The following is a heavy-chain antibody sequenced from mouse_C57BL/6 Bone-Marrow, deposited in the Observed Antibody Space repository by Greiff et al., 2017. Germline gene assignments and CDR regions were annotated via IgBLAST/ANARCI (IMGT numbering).Heavy chain of an antibody. V-gene: IGHV1-15*01. CDR2: IDPETGGT. CDR1: GYTFTDYE. Sequence: QVQLKESGAELVRPGASVTLSCKASGYTFTDYEMHWVKQTPVHGLEWIGAIDPETGGTAYNQKFKGKAILTADKSSSTAYMELRSLTSEDSAVYYCTGAIYAMDYWGQGTSVTVSS. CDR3: TGAIYAMDY. J-gene: IGHJ4*01.